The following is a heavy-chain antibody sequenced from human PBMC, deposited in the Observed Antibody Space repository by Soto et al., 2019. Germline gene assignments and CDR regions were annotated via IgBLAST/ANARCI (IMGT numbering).Heavy chain of an antibody. CDR3: AREVISPATSDAFDI. Sequence: QVQLQESGPGLVKPSQTLSVTCTVSGGSLSSDNFFWSWVRQHPETGLEWVGYIYHTGAAYYNPSLKSRLNISLATSNNRFSLSLISVTAADTAVYYCAREVISPATSDAFDIWGQGTMVTVSS. CDR2: IYHTGAA. J-gene: IGHJ3*02. CDR1: GGSLSSDNFF. D-gene: IGHD1-26*01. V-gene: IGHV4-31*03.